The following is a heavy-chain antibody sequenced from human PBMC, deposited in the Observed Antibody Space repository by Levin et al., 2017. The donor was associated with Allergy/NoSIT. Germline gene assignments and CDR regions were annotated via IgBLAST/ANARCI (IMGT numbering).Heavy chain of an antibody. CDR3: ARAFGNGWYYFNY. CDR1: GFTFSYYS. J-gene: IGHJ4*02. CDR2: ISPASSTI. Sequence: GGSLRLSCATSGFTFSYYSMNWVRQAPGEGLEWISYISPASSTIYYADSVKDRFTISRDDAENSLYLQMNSLRAEDTAVYYCARAFGNGWYYFNYWGQGALVTVSS. D-gene: IGHD6-19*01. V-gene: IGHV3-48*01.